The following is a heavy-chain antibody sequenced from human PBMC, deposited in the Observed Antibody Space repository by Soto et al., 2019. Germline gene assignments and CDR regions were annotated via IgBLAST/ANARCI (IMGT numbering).Heavy chain of an antibody. D-gene: IGHD6-6*01. V-gene: IGHV4-59*01. Sequence: SETLALTCTVSGGSISSYYWSWIRQPPGKGLEWIGYIYYSGSTNYNPSLKSRVTISVDTSKNQFSLKLSSVTAADTAVYYCARKYSSSSPLDYGMDVWGQGTTVTVSS. CDR1: GGSISSYY. J-gene: IGHJ6*02. CDR3: ARKYSSSSPLDYGMDV. CDR2: IYYSGST.